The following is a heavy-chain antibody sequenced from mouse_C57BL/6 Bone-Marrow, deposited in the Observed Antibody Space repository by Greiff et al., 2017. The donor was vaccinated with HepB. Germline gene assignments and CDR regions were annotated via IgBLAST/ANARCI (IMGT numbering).Heavy chain of an antibody. V-gene: IGHV5-6*02. Sequence: EVKLVESGGDLVKPGGSLKLSCAASGFTFSSYGMSWVRQTPDKRLEWVATISSGGSYTYYPDSVKGRFTISRDNAKNTLYLQMSSLKSEDTAMYDCARRGYGSSYWFAYWGQGTLVTVSA. CDR2: ISSGGSYT. CDR3: ARRGYGSSYWFAY. CDR1: GFTFSSYG. J-gene: IGHJ3*01. D-gene: IGHD1-1*01.